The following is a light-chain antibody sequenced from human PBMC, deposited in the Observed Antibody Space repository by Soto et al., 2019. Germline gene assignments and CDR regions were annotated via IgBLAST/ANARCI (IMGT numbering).Light chain of an antibody. J-gene: IGKJ2*01. CDR2: LGS. CDR3: MQPLLPPPV. CDR1: QSLLHSNGYNY. Sequence: DIVMTQSPLSLPVTPGEPASISCRSSQSLLHSNGYNYLDWYLQKPGQSPQLLIYLGSNRASGVPDKFRGRGSGTDFTLKISRVEDEDVGVYSCMQPLLPPPVFGQGTKLEIK. V-gene: IGKV2-28*01.